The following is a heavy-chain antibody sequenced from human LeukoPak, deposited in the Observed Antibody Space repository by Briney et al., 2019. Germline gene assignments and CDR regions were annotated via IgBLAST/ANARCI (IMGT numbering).Heavy chain of an antibody. CDR3: ARVRIDITMVRGALDY. D-gene: IGHD3-10*01. Sequence: GRSLRLSCAASGFTFSSYAMHWVRQAPGKGLEWVSVISYDGSNKFYADSVKGRFTISRDNSKNTLYLQMSSLRAEDTAVYYCARVRIDITMVRGALDYWGQGTLVTVSS. V-gene: IGHV3-30*04. CDR2: ISYDGSNK. CDR1: GFTFSSYA. J-gene: IGHJ4*02.